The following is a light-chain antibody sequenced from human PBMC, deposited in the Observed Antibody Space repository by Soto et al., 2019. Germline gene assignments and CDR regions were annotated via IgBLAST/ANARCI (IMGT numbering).Light chain of an antibody. CDR3: QQLNGSPWT. V-gene: IGKV1-9*01. J-gene: IGKJ1*01. CDR1: PAIASF. CDR2: GAS. Sequence: IHLPQSPSSLSASVGDRVTITCRASPAIASFLAWYQQKPGTAPKRLIYGASTLQSGVTSRFSGSRSGTDYTLAIASLQPEDFATDYCQQLNGSPWTFGEGTKVDIK.